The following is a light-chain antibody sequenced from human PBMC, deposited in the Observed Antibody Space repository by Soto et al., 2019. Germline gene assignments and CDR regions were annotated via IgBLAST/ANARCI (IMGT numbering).Light chain of an antibody. CDR2: EAS. CDR1: QGFSNY. Sequence: EIVLTQSPAILSLSPGERATLYCRASQGFSNYLAWYQQKPGQAPRLLIYEASNRATGIPARFSGSGRGTEFTLNISSLEPEDFAVYYWQHRSNFGRGTQLEIK. CDR3: QHRSN. J-gene: IGKJ4*01. V-gene: IGKV3D-11*01.